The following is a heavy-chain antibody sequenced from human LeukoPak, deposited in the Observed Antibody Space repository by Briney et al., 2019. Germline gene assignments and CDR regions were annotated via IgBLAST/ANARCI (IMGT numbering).Heavy chain of an antibody. CDR1: GFMFHDYA. D-gene: IGHD6-19*01. CDR2: ISGDGGST. Sequence: GGSLRLSCAAPGFMFHDYAMHWVRQTPGKGLECVSLISGDGGSTYYADSVKGRFTISRDNSKNSLYLQMNSLRTEDTALYYCAEVIAVAGDFDYWGQGTLVTVSS. V-gene: IGHV3-43*02. CDR3: AEVIAVAGDFDY. J-gene: IGHJ4*02.